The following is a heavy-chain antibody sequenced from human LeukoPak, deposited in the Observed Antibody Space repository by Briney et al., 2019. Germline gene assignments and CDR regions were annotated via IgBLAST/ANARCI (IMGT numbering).Heavy chain of an antibody. V-gene: IGHV3-11*01. Sequence: GSLRLSCAASGFTFSDYYMSWIRQAPGKGLEWVSYISSSGSTIYYADSVKGRFTISRDNAKNSLYLQMNSLRAEDTAVYYCAKTWIQLWFHWFDPWGQGTLVTVSS. CDR1: GFTFSDYY. CDR2: ISSSGSTI. CDR3: AKTWIQLWFHWFDP. J-gene: IGHJ5*02. D-gene: IGHD5-18*01.